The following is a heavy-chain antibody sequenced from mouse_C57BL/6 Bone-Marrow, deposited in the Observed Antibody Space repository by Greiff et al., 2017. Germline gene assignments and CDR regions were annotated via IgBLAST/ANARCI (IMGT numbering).Heavy chain of an antibody. D-gene: IGHD4-1*01. CDR3: ARKRLGGAMDY. V-gene: IGHV1-81*01. Sequence: QVHVKQSGAELARPGASVKLSCKASGYTFTSYGISWVKQRTGQGLEWIGEIYPRSGNTYYNEKFKGKATLTADKSSSTAYMELRSLTSEDSAVYFCARKRLGGAMDYWGQGTSVTVSS. J-gene: IGHJ4*01. CDR2: IYPRSGNT. CDR1: GYTFTSYG.